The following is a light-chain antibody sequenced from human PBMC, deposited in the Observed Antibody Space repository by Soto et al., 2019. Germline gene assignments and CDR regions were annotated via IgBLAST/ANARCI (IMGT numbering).Light chain of an antibody. CDR1: GSNIGSNT. V-gene: IGLV1-44*01. CDR3: AAWDDSLNGYV. Sequence: SVLTQPPSASGTPGQRVTISCSGSGSNIGSNTVNWYQQLPGTAPKLLIYSNNQRPSGVPDRFSGSKSGTSASLAISGLQSEDEADYYCAAWDDSLNGYVFGTGTQLTVL. J-gene: IGLJ1*01. CDR2: SNN.